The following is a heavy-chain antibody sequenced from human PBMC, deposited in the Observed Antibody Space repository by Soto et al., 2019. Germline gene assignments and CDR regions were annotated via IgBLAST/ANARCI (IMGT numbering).Heavy chain of an antibody. CDR3: ARLVGSNYDFWSGYSPEVGYGMDV. Sequence: PSETLSLTCTFSGGSISSYYWSWIRQPPGKGLEWIGYIYYSGSTNYNPSLKSRVTISVDTSKNQFSLKLSSVTAADTAVYYCARLVGSNYDFWSGYSPEVGYGMDVWGQGTTVTVSS. D-gene: IGHD3-3*01. J-gene: IGHJ6*02. V-gene: IGHV4-59*01. CDR2: IYYSGST. CDR1: GGSISSYY.